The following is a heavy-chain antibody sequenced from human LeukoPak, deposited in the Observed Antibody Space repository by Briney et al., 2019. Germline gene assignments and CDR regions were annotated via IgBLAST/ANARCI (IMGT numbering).Heavy chain of an antibody. V-gene: IGHV3-23*01. J-gene: IGHJ5*02. CDR1: GFTFSNYV. D-gene: IGHD3/OR15-3a*01. Sequence: GGSLRLSCAASGFTFSNYVMNWVRQAPGKGLEWVSTIGSIGTTTDYADSVKGRFTISRDNSKNTLYLQINNLRDEDTAIYYCAKYDISSGRWFVPWGEGTLVTVSS. CDR2: IGSIGTTT. CDR3: AKYDISSGRWFVP.